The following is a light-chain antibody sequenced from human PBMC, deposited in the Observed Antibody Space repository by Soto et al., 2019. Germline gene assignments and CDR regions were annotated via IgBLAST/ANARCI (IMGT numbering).Light chain of an antibody. CDR3: QQLASYVPLT. CDR2: DAS. V-gene: IGKV1-9*01. CDR1: QGVGNY. Sequence: DIQLTQSPSFLSASEGDRVTITCRASQGVGNYLAWYQQRPGKAPNLLIYDASTLHSGVPSRFSGSGSGTEFTLTISSLQPEDFATYYCQQLASYVPLTFGGGTKVQIK. J-gene: IGKJ4*01.